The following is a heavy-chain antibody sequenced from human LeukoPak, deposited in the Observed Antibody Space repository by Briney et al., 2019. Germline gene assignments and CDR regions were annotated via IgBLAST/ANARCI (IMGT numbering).Heavy chain of an antibody. CDR1: GFTFSSYW. CDR2: INSDGSST. J-gene: IGHJ4*02. Sequence: GGSLRLSCAASGFTFSSYWTHWVREAPGKGLGWVSRINSDGSSTTYADSVKGRFTISRDNAKNTLYLQMNSLRAEDTAVYYCARGGALYYYDSSGLDYWGQGTLVTVSS. V-gene: IGHV3-74*01. CDR3: ARGGALYYYDSSGLDY. D-gene: IGHD3-22*01.